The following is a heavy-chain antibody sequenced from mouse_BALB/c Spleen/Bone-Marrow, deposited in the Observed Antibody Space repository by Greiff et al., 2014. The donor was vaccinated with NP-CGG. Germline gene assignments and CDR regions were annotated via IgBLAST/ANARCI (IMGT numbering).Heavy chain of an antibody. Sequence: VQLQQSGAELVKPGASVKLSCKASGYTFTSYWMHWVKQRPGQGLEWIGEINPSNGRTTYHETFTSKATLPVDKSSSTASMQRSSLTSEDSAVYYCARGDGFAWFAYWGQGTLVTVSA. V-gene: IGHV1S81*02. CDR1: GYTFTSYW. CDR2: INPSNGRT. J-gene: IGHJ3*01. D-gene: IGHD3-3*01. CDR3: ARGDGFAWFAY.